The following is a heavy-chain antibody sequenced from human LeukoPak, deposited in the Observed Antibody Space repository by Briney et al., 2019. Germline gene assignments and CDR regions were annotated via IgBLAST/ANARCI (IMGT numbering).Heavy chain of an antibody. CDR2: IYSTGST. CDR1: GGSISSGSYY. J-gene: IGHJ2*01. CDR3: AGIGWYFDL. V-gene: IGHV4-61*02. Sequence: RTSETLSLTCIVSGGSISSGSYYWSWIREPAGKGLEWIGRIYSTGSTSYNSSLKSRVTISVDTSKTQFSLKLSSMTAADTAVYYCAGIGWYFDLWGRGTLVTVSS. D-gene: IGHD3-10*01.